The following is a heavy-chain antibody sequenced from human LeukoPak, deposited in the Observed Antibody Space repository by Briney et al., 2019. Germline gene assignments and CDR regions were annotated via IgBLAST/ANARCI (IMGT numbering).Heavy chain of an antibody. CDR2: IYTSGST. Sequence: PSETLSLTCTVSGGSISSYYWSWLRQPAGKGLEWIGRIYTSGSTNYNPSLKSRVTMSVDTSKNQFSLKLSSVTAADTAVYYCARDVTGYCSSTSCYTTDYYYYMDVWGKGTTVTVSS. V-gene: IGHV4-4*07. J-gene: IGHJ6*03. D-gene: IGHD2-2*02. CDR1: GGSISSYY. CDR3: ARDVTGYCSSTSCYTTDYYYYMDV.